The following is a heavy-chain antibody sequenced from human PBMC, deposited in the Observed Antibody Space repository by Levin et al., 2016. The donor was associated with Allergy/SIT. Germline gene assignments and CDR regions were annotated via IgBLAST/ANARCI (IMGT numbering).Heavy chain of an antibody. CDR3: ASTPYNTWYTSPPVIDF. J-gene: IGHJ4*02. Sequence: SETLSLTCSVSGGSISSDSYSWSWIRQPPGKGLEWIGYIFYSGSTYYKPSLKSRIKISLDASKNQFSLRVSSVTAADTAVYYCASTPYNTWYTSPPVIDFWGQGTLVTVSS. V-gene: IGHV4-30-4*07. CDR2: IFYSGST. D-gene: IGHD1-1*01. CDR1: GGSISSDSYS.